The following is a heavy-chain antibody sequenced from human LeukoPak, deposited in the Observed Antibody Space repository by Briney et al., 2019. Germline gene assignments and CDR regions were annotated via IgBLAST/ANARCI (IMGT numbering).Heavy chain of an antibody. Sequence: GGSLRLSCAASGFTFSSYGMHWVRQAPGKGLEWVAFIRYDGSNKYYADPVKGRFTISRDNSKNTLYLQMNSLRAEDTAVFYCARRSSISTRLPDYWGQGTLVTVSS. D-gene: IGHD6-6*01. J-gene: IGHJ4*02. CDR3: ARRSSISTRLPDY. V-gene: IGHV3-30*02. CDR2: IRYDGSNK. CDR1: GFTFSSYG.